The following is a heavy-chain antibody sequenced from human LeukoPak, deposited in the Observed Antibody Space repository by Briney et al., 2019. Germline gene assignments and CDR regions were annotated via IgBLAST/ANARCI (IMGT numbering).Heavy chain of an antibody. D-gene: IGHD3-22*01. Sequence: AGGSLRLSCAASGFTFSDYYMSWIRQAPGKGLEWVSYISSSGNTIYYADSVKGRFTISRDNAKNSLYLQMNSLRAGDTAVYYCARGLYDGSAYPIFDYWGQGTLVTVSS. J-gene: IGHJ4*02. CDR2: ISSSGNTI. CDR1: GFTFSDYY. CDR3: ARGLYDGSAYPIFDY. V-gene: IGHV3-11*01.